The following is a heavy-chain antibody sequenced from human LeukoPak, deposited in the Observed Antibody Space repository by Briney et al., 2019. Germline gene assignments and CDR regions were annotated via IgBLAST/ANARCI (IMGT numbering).Heavy chain of an antibody. J-gene: IGHJ6*02. Sequence: GGSLRLSCAASGFTFSSYGMHWVRQAPGKGLEWVAVISYDGSNKYYADSVKGRFTISRDNSKNTLYLQMNSLRAEDTAVYYCAKDFKDVTTYYYYGMDVWGQGTTVTVSS. D-gene: IGHD4-17*01. CDR2: ISYDGSNK. CDR1: GFTFSSYG. CDR3: AKDFKDVTTYYYYGMDV. V-gene: IGHV3-30*18.